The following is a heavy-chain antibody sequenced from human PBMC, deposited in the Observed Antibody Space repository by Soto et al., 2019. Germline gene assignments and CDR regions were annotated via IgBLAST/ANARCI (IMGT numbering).Heavy chain of an antibody. CDR2: ISGSGDYT. V-gene: IGHV3-23*01. CDR3: AKKRGLQCYFDY. Sequence: EVQLLESGGGLVQPGGSLRLSCAASGFTFDSYAMNWVRQAPGKGLEWVSTISGSGDYTYYADSVKGRFTISRDNSKNMMYMQMNSLRADDTAVYYGAKKRGLQCYFDYWGQGTLVTVSS. CDR1: GFTFDSYA. J-gene: IGHJ4*02.